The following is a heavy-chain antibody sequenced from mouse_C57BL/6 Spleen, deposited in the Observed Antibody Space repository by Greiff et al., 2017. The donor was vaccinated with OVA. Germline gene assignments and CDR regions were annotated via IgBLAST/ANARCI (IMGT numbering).Heavy chain of an antibody. Sequence: VKLVESGAELVKPGASVKISCKASGYAFSSYWMNWVKQRPGKGLEWIGQIYPGDGDTNYNGKFKGKATLTADKSSSTAYMQLSSLTSEDSAVYFCARPELTDWYFDVWGTGTTVTVSS. CDR1: GYAFSSYW. V-gene: IGHV1-80*01. D-gene: IGHD1-1*01. CDR2: IYPGDGDT. CDR3: ARPELTDWYFDV. J-gene: IGHJ1*03.